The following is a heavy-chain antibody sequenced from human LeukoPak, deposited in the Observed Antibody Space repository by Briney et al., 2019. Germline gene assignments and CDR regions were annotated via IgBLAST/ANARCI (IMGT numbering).Heavy chain of an antibody. V-gene: IGHV3-30-3*01. CDR1: GFTFSSYA. Sequence: GGSLRLSCAASGFTFSSYAMHWVRQAPGKGLEWVAVISYDGSNKYYADSVKGRFTISIDNSKNTLYLQMNSLRAEDTAVYYCARDLSHYYGSGSPLDYWGQGTLVTVSS. J-gene: IGHJ4*02. CDR3: ARDLSHYYGSGSPLDY. D-gene: IGHD3-10*01. CDR2: ISYDGSNK.